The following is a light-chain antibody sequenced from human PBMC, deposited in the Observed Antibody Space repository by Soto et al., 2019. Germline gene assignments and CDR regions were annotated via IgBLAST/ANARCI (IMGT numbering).Light chain of an antibody. J-gene: IGLJ2*01. CDR2: EGS. Sequence: QSVLTQPASVSGSPGQSITISCTGTSSDVGSYNLVSWYQQHPGKAPKLMVYEGSKRPSGVSNRFSGSKSGNTASLTISGLQAEDEADYYCCSYAGSSSVVFVGGTPLAV. V-gene: IGLV2-23*01. CDR1: SSDVGSYNL. CDR3: CSYAGSSSVV.